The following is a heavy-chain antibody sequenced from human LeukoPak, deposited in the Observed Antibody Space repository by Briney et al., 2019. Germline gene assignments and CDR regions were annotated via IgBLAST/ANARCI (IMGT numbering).Heavy chain of an antibody. J-gene: IGHJ4*02. CDR1: GFTFITYW. CDR3: ARDVGGSLDY. V-gene: IGHV3-7*01. D-gene: IGHD3-10*01. Sequence: GGSLRLSCSASGFTFITYWMAWFRQAPGEGLEWVANIKGDESAKHQADSVKGRFTISRDNAQNSVYLQMSTLRGEDTAVYYCARDVGGSLDYWGQGTLVTVSS. CDR2: IKGDESAK.